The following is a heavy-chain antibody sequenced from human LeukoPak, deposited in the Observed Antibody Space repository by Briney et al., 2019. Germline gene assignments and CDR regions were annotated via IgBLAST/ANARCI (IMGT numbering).Heavy chain of an antibody. CDR1: GFTFSSYW. CDR2: ISSSSSTI. V-gene: IGHV3-48*01. Sequence: PGGSLRLSCAASGFTFSSYWMHWVRQAPEKGLEWVSYISSSSSTIYYADSVKGRFTISRDNAKNSLYLQMNRLRAEDTAVYYCARDYSSGYYYVVSDAFDIWGQGTMVTVSS. CDR3: ARDYSSGYYYVVSDAFDI. D-gene: IGHD3-22*01. J-gene: IGHJ3*02.